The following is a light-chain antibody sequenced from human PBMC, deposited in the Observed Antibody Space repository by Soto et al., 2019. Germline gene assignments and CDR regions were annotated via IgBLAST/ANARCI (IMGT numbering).Light chain of an antibody. CDR3: CSYEGSGTM. Sequence: QSALTQPASVSGSPGQSITISCTGITSDVRPYNLDSWYQQHPAKAPKLMIFEGSKRPSGVSSRFSASESGNTASLTISDLQADDEADYYCCSYEGSGTMFGGGTKLTVL. CDR2: EGS. V-gene: IGLV2-23*01. CDR1: TSDVRPYNL. J-gene: IGLJ3*02.